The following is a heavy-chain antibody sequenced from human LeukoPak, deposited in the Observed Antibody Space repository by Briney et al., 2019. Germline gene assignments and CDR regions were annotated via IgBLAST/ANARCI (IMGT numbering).Heavy chain of an antibody. D-gene: IGHD3-16*02. CDR1: GVYISSDY. J-gene: IGHJ4*02. CDR2: IYYSGST. Sequence: SETLYLTSTVSGVYISSDYWGWIRQHPGKGLEWIGYIYYSGSTNYNPSLQSRVNISVDTSKNQSSLKLSSVTAADTAVYYCARVVWGSYRYANWGQETLVTVSS. V-gene: IGHV4-59*01. CDR3: ARVVWGSYRYAN.